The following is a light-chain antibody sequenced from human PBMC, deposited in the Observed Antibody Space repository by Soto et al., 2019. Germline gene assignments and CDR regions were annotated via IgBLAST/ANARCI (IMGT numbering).Light chain of an antibody. CDR1: SGHDSYA. Sequence: QSVLTQPPSASASLGASVTLTCTLSSGHDSYAIALHQQQPEKGTRYLMKLNSDGSHSKGDGTPDRFSGSSAGAERFLTIASLQSEDEADYCCQTRSTDTRVFGGGTKLTVL. V-gene: IGLV4-69*01. CDR3: QTRSTDTRV. CDR2: LNSDGSH. J-gene: IGLJ3*02.